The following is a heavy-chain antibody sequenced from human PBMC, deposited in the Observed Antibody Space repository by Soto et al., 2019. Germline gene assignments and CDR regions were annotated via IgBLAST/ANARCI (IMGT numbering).Heavy chain of an antibody. CDR3: ARHWDIVVVPAAIWYGMDV. D-gene: IGHD2-2*02. CDR2: IDPSDSYT. Sequence: LGESLKISCKGSGYSFTSYWISWVRQMPGKGLEWMGRIDPSDSYTNYSPSFQGHVTISADKSISTAYLQWSSLKASDTAMYYCARHWDIVVVPAAIWYGMDVWGQGTTVTVSS. J-gene: IGHJ6*02. V-gene: IGHV5-10-1*01. CDR1: GYSFTSYW.